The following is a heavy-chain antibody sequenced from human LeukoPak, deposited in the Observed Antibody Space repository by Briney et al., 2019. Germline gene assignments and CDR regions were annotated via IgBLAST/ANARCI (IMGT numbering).Heavy chain of an antibody. CDR1: GGSISSYY. Sequence: PSETLSLTCTVSGGSISSYYWSWIRQPPGKGLEWIGYIYYSGTTNYNPSLKSRVTILVDTSKNQFSLNLSSVTAADTAVYYCARQNYYDSSGYYRGDFDYWGQGILVTVSS. D-gene: IGHD3-22*01. CDR2: IYYSGTT. J-gene: IGHJ4*02. V-gene: IGHV4-59*08. CDR3: ARQNYYDSSGYYRGDFDY.